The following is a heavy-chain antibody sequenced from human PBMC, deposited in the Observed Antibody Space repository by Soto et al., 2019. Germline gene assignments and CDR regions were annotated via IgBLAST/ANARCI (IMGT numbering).Heavy chain of an antibody. CDR2: IKSKTDGGTT. V-gene: IGHV3-15*07. Sequence: EMQLVESGGGLVKPGGSLRLSCAASGFTFSNAWMNWVRQAPGKGLEWVGRIKSKTDGGTTDHAAPVKGRFTISRDDSKNTLYLQMNSLKTEDTAVYYCTTDAGDDSSGYPSFGYWGQGTLVTVSS. CDR1: GFTFSNAW. D-gene: IGHD3-22*01. CDR3: TTDAGDDSSGYPSFGY. J-gene: IGHJ4*02.